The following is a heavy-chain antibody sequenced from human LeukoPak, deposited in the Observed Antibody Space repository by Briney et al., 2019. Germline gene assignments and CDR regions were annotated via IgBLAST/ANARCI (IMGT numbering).Heavy chain of an antibody. J-gene: IGHJ5*02. D-gene: IGHD3-10*01. CDR1: GFTFSSYS. Sequence: PGGSLRLSCAASGFTFSSYSMNWVRQAPGKGREGFSSISSSSSYIYYADSVKGRFTISRDNAKNSLYLKLNYLRAEDTAVYYCARGGRGSGSWFDPWGQGTLVTVSS. CDR2: ISSSSSYI. CDR3: ARGGRGSGSWFDP. V-gene: IGHV3-21*01.